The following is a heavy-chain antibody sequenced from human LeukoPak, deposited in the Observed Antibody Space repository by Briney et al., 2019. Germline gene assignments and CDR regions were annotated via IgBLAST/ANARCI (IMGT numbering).Heavy chain of an antibody. J-gene: IGHJ4*02. Sequence: PSETLSLTCAVYGGSFSGYYWSWIRQPPGKGLEWIGRIYTSGSTNYNPSLKSRVTMSVDTSKNQFFLKLNSVTAADTAVYYCARSSSGYRDYWGQGTLVTVSS. V-gene: IGHV4-59*10. CDR3: ARSSSGYRDY. D-gene: IGHD3-22*01. CDR2: IYTSGST. CDR1: GGSFSGYY.